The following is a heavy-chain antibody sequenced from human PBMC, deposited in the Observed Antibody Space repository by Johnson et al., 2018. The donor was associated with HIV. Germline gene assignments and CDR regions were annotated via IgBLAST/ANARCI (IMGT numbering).Heavy chain of an antibody. CDR2: INWNGGST. D-gene: IGHD3-22*01. CDR1: GFTFDDYG. J-gene: IGHJ3*02. CDR3: ARGLSSGYSGYAFDI. V-gene: IGHV3-20*04. Sequence: EVQLVESGGGVIRPGGSLRLSCATSGFTFDDYGMSWVRQAPGKGLEWVSGINWNGGSTGYADSVKGRFTISRDNAKNSLYLQMNSLRAGDTAVYYCARGLSSGYSGYAFDIWGQGTMITVSS.